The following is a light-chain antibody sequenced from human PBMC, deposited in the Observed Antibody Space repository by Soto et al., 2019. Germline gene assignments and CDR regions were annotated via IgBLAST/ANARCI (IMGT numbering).Light chain of an antibody. V-gene: IGKV1-5*03. J-gene: IGKJ2*01. CDR3: QQYNSYLYT. Sequence: DIHMTQSPSTLSASVGDRVTITCRASQSISSWLAWYQQKPGKAPKLLIYKASSLESGVPSRFSGSGSGTEFTLTISGLQPDDFATYYCQQYNSYLYTFGQGTKVDIK. CDR1: QSISSW. CDR2: KAS.